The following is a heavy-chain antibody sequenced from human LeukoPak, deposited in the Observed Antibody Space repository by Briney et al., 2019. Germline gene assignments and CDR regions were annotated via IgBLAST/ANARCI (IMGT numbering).Heavy chain of an antibody. Sequence: ASETLSLTCSVSGGSLSSYSGHWVRQPPGKGLEWIGYIYYSGSTNYNPSLKSRVTISVDTSKNQFSLKLSSVTAADTAVYYCATIFGVVPAEYFQHWGQGTLVTVSS. CDR2: IYYSGST. D-gene: IGHD3-3*01. CDR3: ATIFGVVPAEYFQH. CDR1: GGSLSSYS. V-gene: IGHV4-59*01. J-gene: IGHJ1*01.